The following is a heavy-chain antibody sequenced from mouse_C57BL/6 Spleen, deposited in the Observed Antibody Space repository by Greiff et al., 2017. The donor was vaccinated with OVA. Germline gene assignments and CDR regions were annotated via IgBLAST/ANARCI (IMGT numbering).Heavy chain of an antibody. J-gene: IGHJ2*01. Sequence: QVQLQQPGAELVKPGASVKLSCKASGYTFTSYWMQWVKQRPGQGLEWIGEIDPSDSYTNYNQKFNGKATLTVDTSSSTAYMQLSSLTSEDSAVYYCARTYYYGSSYYFDYWGQGTTLTVSS. CDR1: GYTFTSYW. D-gene: IGHD1-1*01. CDR3: ARTYYYGSSYYFDY. CDR2: IDPSDSYT. V-gene: IGHV1-50*01.